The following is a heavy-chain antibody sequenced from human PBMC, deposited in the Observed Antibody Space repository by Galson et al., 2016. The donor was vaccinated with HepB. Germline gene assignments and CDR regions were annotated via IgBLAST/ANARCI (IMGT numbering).Heavy chain of an antibody. Sequence: SLRLSCAASGFTFSNYWMIWVRQAPGKGLEWLAKIKQDGSEKHYVDSLKGRFTISRDNAKDPLYLQMNTLSAEDTAVYYCARHCADWCDPWGQGTLATVSS. D-gene: IGHD2-21*01. CDR2: IKQDGSEK. CDR3: ARHCADWCDP. J-gene: IGHJ5*02. V-gene: IGHV3-7*01. CDR1: GFTFSNYW.